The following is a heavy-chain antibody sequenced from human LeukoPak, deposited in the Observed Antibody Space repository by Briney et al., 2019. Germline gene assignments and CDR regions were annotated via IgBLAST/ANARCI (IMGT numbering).Heavy chain of an antibody. CDR1: GGSFSGYY. CDR2: INHSGST. CDR3: ARVVPKQQLVDAFDI. J-gene: IGHJ3*02. Sequence: SETLSLTCAVYGGSFSGYYWSWIRQPPGKGLEWIGEINHSGSTNYNPSLKSRVTISVDTSKNQFSPKLSSVTAADTAVYYCARVVPKQQLVDAFDIWGQGTMVTVSS. V-gene: IGHV4-34*01. D-gene: IGHD6-13*01.